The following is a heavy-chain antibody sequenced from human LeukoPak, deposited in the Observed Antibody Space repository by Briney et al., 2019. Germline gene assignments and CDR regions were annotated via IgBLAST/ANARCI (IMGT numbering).Heavy chain of an antibody. J-gene: IGHJ4*02. D-gene: IGHD6-19*01. V-gene: IGHV3-33*01. Sequence: GGSLRLSCAASGFIFGSYGMHWVRQAPGKGPEWVAVIWSDGSNKYYADSVKGRFTISRDNSKNTLYLQMNSLTAEDTAVYYCARGRWYNSGWYFDYWGQGALVTASS. CDR1: GFIFGSYG. CDR3: ARGRWYNSGWYFDY. CDR2: IWSDGSNK.